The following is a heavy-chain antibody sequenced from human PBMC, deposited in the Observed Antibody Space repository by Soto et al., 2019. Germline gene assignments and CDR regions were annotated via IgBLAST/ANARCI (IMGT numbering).Heavy chain of an antibody. Sequence: EVQLVESGGGLVQPGGSLRLSCAASGFSVSDNYMSWVRQAPGKGLEWISVIYSSGDTYYADSVNGRLTISRDNSRNPLYLQTIDLRVEDPPIYYCAADPAYGMGVSFDPWGQRIPVTVSS. D-gene: IGHD5-18*01. V-gene: IGHV3-66*01. CDR1: GFSVSDNY. CDR3: AADPAYGMGVSFDP. J-gene: IGHJ5*02. CDR2: IYSSGDT.